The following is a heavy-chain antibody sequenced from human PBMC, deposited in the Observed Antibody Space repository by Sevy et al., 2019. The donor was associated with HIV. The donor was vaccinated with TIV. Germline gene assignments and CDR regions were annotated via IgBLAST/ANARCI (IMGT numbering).Heavy chain of an antibody. CDR1: GFTFSPYT. J-gene: IGHJ4*02. V-gene: IGHV3-30-3*01. CDR3: ARATTPYDSSGYSGY. Sequence: GGSLRLSCEASGFTFSPYTLYWVRQAPGKGLEWVAVISYDGYSKFYADSMKGRFTISRDNSKNTLYLDMNSLRAEDTAVYYCARATTPYDSSGYSGYWGQGTLVTVSS. CDR2: ISYDGYSK. D-gene: IGHD3-22*01.